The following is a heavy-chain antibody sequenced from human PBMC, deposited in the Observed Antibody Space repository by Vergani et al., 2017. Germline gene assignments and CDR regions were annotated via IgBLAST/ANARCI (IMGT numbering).Heavy chain of an antibody. CDR3: ARDLLPGTLLLLAY. V-gene: IGHV3-7*01. D-gene: IGHD1-7*01. J-gene: IGHJ4*02. CDR1: GFTFSSYW. CDR2: IKQDGSEK. Sequence: EVQLVESGGGLVQPGGSLRLSCAASGFTFSSYWMSWVRQAPGKGLEWVANIKQDGSEKYYVDSVKGRFTISRDNAKNSLHLQMNNLRVEDTAVYYCARDLLPGTLLLLAYWGQGTLISVSS.